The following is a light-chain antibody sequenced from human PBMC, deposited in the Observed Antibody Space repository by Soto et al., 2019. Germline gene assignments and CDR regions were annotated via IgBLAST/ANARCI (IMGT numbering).Light chain of an antibody. CDR1: QTCLFSSNNKNY. V-gene: IGKV4-1*01. J-gene: IGKJ4*01. CDR3: QQYYFTPLT. CDR2: WAS. Sequence: GLTYSPDSLCFSLCVRSTIAFDSSQTCLFSSNNKNYLAWYQQRPGQPPKLLIYWASIRESGVPDRFSGSGSGTNFTLTISSLQAEDVAVYYCQQYYFTPLTFGGGTKVDI.